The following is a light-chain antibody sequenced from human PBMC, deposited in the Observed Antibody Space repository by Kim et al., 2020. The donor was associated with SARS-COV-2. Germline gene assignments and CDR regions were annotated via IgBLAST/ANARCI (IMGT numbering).Light chain of an antibody. Sequence: GQRVTIPCSGSSSNIGRNTVNWYQQLPGTAPKLLIYRNNLRPSGVPDRFSGSKSGTSASLAISGLQSDDEADYYCASWDDSLNVWLFGGGTQLTVL. V-gene: IGLV1-44*01. J-gene: IGLJ3*02. CDR2: RNN. CDR3: ASWDDSLNVWL. CDR1: SSNIGRNT.